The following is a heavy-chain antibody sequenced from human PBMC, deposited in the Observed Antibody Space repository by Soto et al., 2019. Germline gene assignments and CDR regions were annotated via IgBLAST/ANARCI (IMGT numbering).Heavy chain of an antibody. CDR3: ARCAAVAATIFDY. Sequence: SETLSLTCTVSGGSISSGGYYWSWIRQHPGKGLEWIGYIYYSGSTYYNPSLKSRVTISVDTSKNQFSLKLSSVTAADTAVYYCARCAAVAATIFDYWGQGTLVTVSS. J-gene: IGHJ4*02. CDR2: IYYSGST. V-gene: IGHV4-31*03. CDR1: GGSISSGGYY. D-gene: IGHD2-15*01.